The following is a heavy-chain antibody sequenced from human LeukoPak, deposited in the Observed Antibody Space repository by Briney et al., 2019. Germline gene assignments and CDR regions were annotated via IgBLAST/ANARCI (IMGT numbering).Heavy chain of an antibody. V-gene: IGHV3-21*01. D-gene: IGHD2-2*01. CDR3: ARDDVVPAALWSYMDV. J-gene: IGHJ6*03. Sequence: GGSLRLSCGASGFTFSSYSLNWVRQAPGKGLEWVSSISSSSSYIYYADSEKGRFTISRDNAKNSLYLQMNSLRAEDTAVYYCARDDVVPAALWSYMDVWGKGTTVTVSS. CDR1: GFTFSSYS. CDR2: ISSSSSYI.